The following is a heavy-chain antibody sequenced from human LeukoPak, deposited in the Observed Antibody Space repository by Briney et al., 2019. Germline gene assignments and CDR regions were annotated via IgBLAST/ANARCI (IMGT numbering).Heavy chain of an antibody. CDR3: ARDRHNSGSYYDWVYYFDY. V-gene: IGHV4-39*07. D-gene: IGHD1-26*01. J-gene: IGHJ4*02. CDR2: IYYSGST. Sequence: SETLSLTCTVSGGSISSSSYYWGWIRQPPGKGLEWIGSIYYSGSTYYNPSLKSRVTISVDTSKNQFSLKLSSVTAADTAVYYCARDRHNSGSYYDWVYYFDYWGQGTLVTVSS. CDR1: GGSISSSSYY.